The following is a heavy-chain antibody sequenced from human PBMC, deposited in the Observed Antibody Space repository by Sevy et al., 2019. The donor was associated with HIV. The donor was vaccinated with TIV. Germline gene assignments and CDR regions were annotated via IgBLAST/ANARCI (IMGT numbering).Heavy chain of an antibody. Sequence: GGSLRLSCAASGFTFRTYAMSWVRQAPGKGLEWVSGVSGSAGNLDYADSVKGRFTISRDNSKRMLYLQINSLRAEDTAVYYCAKAFSVAGTRADAFDIWGQGTMVTVSS. J-gene: IGHJ3*02. CDR1: GFTFRTYA. V-gene: IGHV3-23*01. CDR2: VSGSAGNL. D-gene: IGHD6-19*01. CDR3: AKAFSVAGTRADAFDI.